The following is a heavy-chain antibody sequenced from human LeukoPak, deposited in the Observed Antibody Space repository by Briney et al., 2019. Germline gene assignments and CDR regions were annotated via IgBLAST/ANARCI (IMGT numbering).Heavy chain of an antibody. CDR2: VYYSGST. Sequence: PSETLSLTCTVSGGSIRNNNYYWGWIRQPPGKGLEWIGSVYYSGSTYYNPSLKSRVTLSVNLSKNQFSLKLSSVTAADTAVYYCAREQAYSPFDYWGQGILVTVSS. J-gene: IGHJ4*02. CDR3: AREQAYSPFDY. CDR1: GGSIRNNNYY. V-gene: IGHV4-39*07. D-gene: IGHD1-26*01.